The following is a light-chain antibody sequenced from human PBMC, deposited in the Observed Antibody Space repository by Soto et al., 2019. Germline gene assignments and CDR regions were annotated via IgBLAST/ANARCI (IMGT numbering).Light chain of an antibody. V-gene: IGKV3-11*01. CDR3: QQRSSWPGT. CDR1: QSVTRY. CDR2: DAS. J-gene: IGKJ5*01. Sequence: EVVLTQSPATLSLSPGERATLSCRASQSVTRYLAWYQHKPGQAPRLLIYDASNRATGIPARFSGGGSGTDFTLTISSLEPEDFAVYYCQQRSSWPGTFGQGTRLEIK.